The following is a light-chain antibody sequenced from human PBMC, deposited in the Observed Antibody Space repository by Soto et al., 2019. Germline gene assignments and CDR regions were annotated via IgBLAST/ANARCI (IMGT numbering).Light chain of an antibody. CDR1: NIGYKS. J-gene: IGLJ1*01. CDR3: RVWDSRGEHTV. Sequence: SYELTQPPSVSVAPGTRARITCGRDNIGYKSVHWYQQMPGQAPVLVLYYDSERPSGVTERFSGSKSRNTTTLTISRVEAGDEADYYCRVWDSRGEHTVFGIGSELTVL. CDR2: YDS. V-gene: IGLV3-21*04.